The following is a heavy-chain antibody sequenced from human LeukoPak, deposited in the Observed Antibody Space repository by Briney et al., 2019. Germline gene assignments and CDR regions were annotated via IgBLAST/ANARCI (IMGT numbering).Heavy chain of an antibody. Sequence: GGSLRLSCTASGFTFRTYAMSWVRQAPGKGLEWVSAISGSADSTYYADSVKGRFAISRDNSKNTLYLQMNSLRAEDTAVYFCAKDRARGGTTDFDYWGQGTLVTVSS. V-gene: IGHV3-23*01. CDR1: GFTFRTYA. J-gene: IGHJ4*02. CDR3: AKDRARGGTTDFDY. CDR2: ISGSADST. D-gene: IGHD1-7*01.